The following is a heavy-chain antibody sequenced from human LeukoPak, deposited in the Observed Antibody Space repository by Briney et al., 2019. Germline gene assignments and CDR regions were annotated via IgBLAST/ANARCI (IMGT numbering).Heavy chain of an antibody. J-gene: IGHJ4*02. CDR3: ARRGGYGSGSYYYDY. CDR2: INPNSGGT. V-gene: IGHV1-2*02. CDR1: GYTFTGYY. D-gene: IGHD3-10*01. Sequence: ASVKVSCKASGYTFTGYYMHWVRQAPGQGLEWMGWINPNSGGTNYAQKFQGRVTMTRDTSISTAYMELSRLRSDDTAVYYCARRGGYGSGSYYYDYWGQGTLVTVSS.